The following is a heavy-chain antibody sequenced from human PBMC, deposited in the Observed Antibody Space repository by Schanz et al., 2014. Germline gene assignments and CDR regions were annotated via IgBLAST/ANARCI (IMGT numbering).Heavy chain of an antibody. CDR3: ARSEPLPTDDNTAYFLDY. Sequence: QLQLQESGSGLVRPSQTLSLTCTVSGGSITSGAYSWSWIRQPPGKGLEWIGYIFHSGSTYYNPSLRSRVTISVDRSKTQFSLKVTSVTAADTAVYYCARSEPLPTDDNTAYFLDYWGQGTLVIVSS. CDR1: GGSITSGAYS. CDR2: IFHSGST. V-gene: IGHV4-30-2*01. J-gene: IGHJ4*02. D-gene: IGHD3-22*01.